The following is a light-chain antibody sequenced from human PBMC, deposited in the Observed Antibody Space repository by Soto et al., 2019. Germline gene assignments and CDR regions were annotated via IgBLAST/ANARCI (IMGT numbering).Light chain of an antibody. V-gene: IGKV3D-15*01. Sequence: IVITQSPATRSVSPGERAILSCRASQGIGSTLAWYQQKPGQAPRLLIYAASSRATGIPDRFSGSGSGTEFTLTVSSLEPDDFATYYCQQYNSYSAFGQGTKVDI. J-gene: IGKJ1*01. CDR1: QGIGST. CDR2: AAS. CDR3: QQYNSYSA.